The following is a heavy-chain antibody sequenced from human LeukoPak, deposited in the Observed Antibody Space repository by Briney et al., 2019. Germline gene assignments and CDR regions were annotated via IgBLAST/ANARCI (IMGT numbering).Heavy chain of an antibody. CDR2: FDPEDGET. CDR3: ATIHSSSWSWYYFDY. V-gene: IGHV1-24*01. Sequence: GASVKVSCKVSGYTLTELSMHWVRQAPGKGLEWMGGFDPEDGETIYAQKFQGRVTMTEDTSTDTAYMELSSLRSEDTAVYYCATIHSSSWSWYYFDYWGQGTLVTVYS. J-gene: IGHJ4*02. CDR1: GYTLTELS. D-gene: IGHD6-13*01.